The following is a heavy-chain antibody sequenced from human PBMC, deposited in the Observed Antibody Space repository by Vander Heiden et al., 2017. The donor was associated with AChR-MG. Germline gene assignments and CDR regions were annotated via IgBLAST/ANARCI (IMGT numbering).Heavy chain of an antibody. CDR2: ISSSGSTI. J-gene: IGHJ6*02. Sequence: QVQPVESGAGLVKPGGSLRLSCAASGFTFSDYYISWIRQAQEKGLEWVSYISSSGSTIYYAGSVKGRFTISRDNAKNSLYLQMNSLRAEDTAVYYCARDPTALPREHANYYYGMDVWGQGTTMTVSS. CDR3: ARDPTALPREHANYYYGMDV. D-gene: IGHD1-26*01. CDR1: GFTFSDYY. V-gene: IGHV3-11*01.